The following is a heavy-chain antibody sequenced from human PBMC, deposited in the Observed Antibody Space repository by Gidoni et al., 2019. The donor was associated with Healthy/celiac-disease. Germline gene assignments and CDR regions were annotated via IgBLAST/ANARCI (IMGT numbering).Heavy chain of an antibody. V-gene: IGHV3-21*01. CDR2: ISSSSSYI. CDR3: ARDLVAAAGTNPFDY. J-gene: IGHJ4*02. D-gene: IGHD6-13*01. Sequence: EVQLVESGGCLVKPGGSLRLSCPASGFAFSSYSINWVRQAPGKGLELVSSISSSSSYIYYADSVKGRFTISRDNAKNSLYLQMNSLRAEDTAVYYCARDLVAAAGTNPFDYWGQGTLVTVSS. CDR1: GFAFSSYS.